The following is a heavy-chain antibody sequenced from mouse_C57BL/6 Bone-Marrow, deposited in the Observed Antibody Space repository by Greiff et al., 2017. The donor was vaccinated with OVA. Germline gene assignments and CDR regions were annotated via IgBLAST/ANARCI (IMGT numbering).Heavy chain of an antibody. CDR1: GFNFTDDY. CDR2: IDPENGDT. CDR3: TTGGLRKVFDY. V-gene: IGHV14-4*01. Sequence: VQLQQSGAELVRPGASVKLSCTASGFNFTDDYMHWVKQRPEQGLEWIGWIDPENGDTEYASKFQGKATITADTSSNTAYLQLSSLTSEDTAGYYCTTGGLRKVFDYWGQGTTLTVSS. J-gene: IGHJ2*01.